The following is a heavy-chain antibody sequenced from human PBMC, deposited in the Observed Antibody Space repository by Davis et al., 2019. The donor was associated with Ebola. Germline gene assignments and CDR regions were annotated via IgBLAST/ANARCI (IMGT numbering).Heavy chain of an antibody. D-gene: IGHD2-15*01. V-gene: IGHV4-59*08. CDR2: IYYSGST. CDR3: ARALRLPYYYGMDV. Sequence: PSETLSLTCTVSGGSISSYYWSWIRQPPGKGLEWIGYIYYSGSTNYNPSLKSRVTISVDTSKNQFSLKLSSVTAAGTAVYYCARALRLPYYYGMDVWGQGTTVTVSS. J-gene: IGHJ6*02. CDR1: GGSISSYY.